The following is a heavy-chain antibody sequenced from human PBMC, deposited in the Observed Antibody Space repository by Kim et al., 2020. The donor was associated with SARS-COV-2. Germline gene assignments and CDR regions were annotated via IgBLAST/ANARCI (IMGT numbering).Heavy chain of an antibody. J-gene: IGHJ6*02. D-gene: IGHD6-13*01. Sequence: GGSLRLSCAASGFTFSSYEMNWVRQAPGKGLEWVSYISSNGSTIYYADSVKGRFTISRDNAKNSLYLQMNSLRAEDTAVYYCARDPYSSSYNYYGMDVWGQGTTFTVSS. CDR3: ARDPYSSSYNYYGMDV. CDR1: GFTFSSYE. V-gene: IGHV3-48*03. CDR2: ISSNGSTI.